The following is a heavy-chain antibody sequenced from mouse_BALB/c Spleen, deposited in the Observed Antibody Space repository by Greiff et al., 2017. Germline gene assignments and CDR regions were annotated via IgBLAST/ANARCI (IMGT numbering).Heavy chain of an antibody. J-gene: IGHJ4*01. D-gene: IGHD2-2*01. Sequence: VQLQESGPELVKPGASVKISCKASGYSFTSYYIHWVKQRPGQGLEWIGWIFPGSGNTKYNEKFKGKATLTADTSSSTAYMQLSSLTSEDSAVYFCASPLWLRDAMDYWGQGTSVTVSS. CDR1: GYSFTSYY. V-gene: IGHV1-66*01. CDR3: ASPLWLRDAMDY. CDR2: IFPGSGNT.